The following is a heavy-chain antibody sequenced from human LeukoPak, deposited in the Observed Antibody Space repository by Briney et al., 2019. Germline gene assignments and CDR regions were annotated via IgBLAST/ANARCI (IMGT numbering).Heavy chain of an antibody. CDR2: IYYSGST. V-gene: IGHV4-30-4*01. CDR3: ARGRGSGSLCFDY. CDR1: GGSISSGDYY. D-gene: IGHD3-10*01. Sequence: SETLSLTCTVSGGSISSGDYYWSWIRQPPGKGLEYIGYIYYSGSTYYNPSLKSRVTISVDTSKTQFSLKLSAGAAADTAVYYCARGRGSGSLCFDYWGQGTLVTVSS. J-gene: IGHJ4*02.